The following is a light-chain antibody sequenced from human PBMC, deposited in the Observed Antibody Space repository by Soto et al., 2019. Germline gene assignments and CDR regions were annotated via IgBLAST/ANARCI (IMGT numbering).Light chain of an antibody. CDR3: QQYGSSPFT. CDR1: QSVSSCY. J-gene: IGKJ3*01. CDR2: AAS. Sequence: EIVLTQSPGTLSLSPGERATISCRASQSVSSCYLAWYQQKPGQAPRLLIYAASSWATGIPDRFSGSGSGTDFTLTISRLEPEDFAVYYCQQYGSSPFTFGPGTKVDIK. V-gene: IGKV3-20*01.